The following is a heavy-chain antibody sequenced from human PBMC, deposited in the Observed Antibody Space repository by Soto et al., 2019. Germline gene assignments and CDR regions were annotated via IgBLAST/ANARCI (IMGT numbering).Heavy chain of an antibody. V-gene: IGHV3-23*01. D-gene: IGHD1-26*01. CDR1: GFTFTTYA. CDR3: AKDYEWELKGPIFDY. J-gene: IGHJ4*02. CDR2: ISANGGST. Sequence: PGGSLRLSCVASGFTFTTYAMNWVRQAPGKGLEWVSGISANGGSTYYADSVKGRFTISRDNSKNTLYLQMNSLTAEDTDIYYCAKDYEWELKGPIFDYWGQGTLVTVSS.